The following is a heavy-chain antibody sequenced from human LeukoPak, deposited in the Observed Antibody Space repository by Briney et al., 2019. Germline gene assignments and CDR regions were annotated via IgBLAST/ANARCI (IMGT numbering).Heavy chain of an antibody. CDR1: GFTFSSYA. Sequence: GGSLRLSCAASGFTFSSYAMSWVRQAPGKGLEWVSAISGSGGSTYYADSVKGRCTISRDNSKSTLYLQMNSLRAEDTAVYYCAKGGVNYGSGSYYNYDYYYGMDVWGQGTTVTVSS. CDR3: AKGGVNYGSGSYYNYDYYYGMDV. CDR2: ISGSGGST. J-gene: IGHJ6*02. V-gene: IGHV3-23*01. D-gene: IGHD3-10*01.